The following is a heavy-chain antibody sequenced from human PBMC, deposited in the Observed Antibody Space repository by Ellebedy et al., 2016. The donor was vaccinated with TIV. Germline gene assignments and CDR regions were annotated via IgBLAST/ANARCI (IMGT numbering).Heavy chain of an antibody. CDR2: IYYSGST. D-gene: IGHD6-19*01. CDR3: ARDSGAVAGTFDY. CDR1: GGSISTYY. V-gene: IGHV4-59*01. Sequence: SETLSLXXIVSGGSISTYYWSWIRQPPGKGLEWIGHIYYSGSTNYNPSLKSRVTISVDTSKNQFSLKLSSVTAADTAVYYCARDSGAVAGTFDYWGQGTLVTVSS. J-gene: IGHJ4*02.